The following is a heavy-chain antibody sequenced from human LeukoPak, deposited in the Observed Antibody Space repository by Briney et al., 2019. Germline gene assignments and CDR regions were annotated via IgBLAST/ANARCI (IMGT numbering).Heavy chain of an antibody. Sequence: PSETLSLTCTVSGGSISSSTYYWGWIRQPPGKGLEWIANIYYSGRTYYNPSLKSRVTISVDMSRNQFSLLVDSVTAADTAVYYCARHVDLYEIDYWGQGTLVTVSS. CDR3: ARHVDLYEIDY. J-gene: IGHJ4*02. CDR2: IYYSGRT. CDR1: GGSISSSTYY. V-gene: IGHV4-39*01. D-gene: IGHD2-8*01.